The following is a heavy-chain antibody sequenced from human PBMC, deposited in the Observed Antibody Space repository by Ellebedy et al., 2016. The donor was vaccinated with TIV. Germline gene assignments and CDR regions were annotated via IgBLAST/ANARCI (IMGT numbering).Heavy chain of an antibody. CDR1: EFTFSTSA. D-gene: IGHD3-22*01. Sequence: GESLKISCAASEFTFSTSAMHWVRQAPGKGLEWVAVIWFDGTNKYYADSVKGRFTISRDNAKNSLYLQMNSLRAEDTAVYYCARHDSSAYYLRYYYGMDVWGQGTTVTVSS. J-gene: IGHJ6*02. CDR2: IWFDGTNK. CDR3: ARHDSSAYYLRYYYGMDV. V-gene: IGHV3-33*08.